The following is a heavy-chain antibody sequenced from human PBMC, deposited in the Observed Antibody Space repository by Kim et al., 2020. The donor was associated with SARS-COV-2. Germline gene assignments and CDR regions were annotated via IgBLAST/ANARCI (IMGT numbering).Heavy chain of an antibody. CDR1: GGSISSSSYY. CDR3: ARLEQWLDYAPQNFDY. Sequence: SETLSLTCTVSGGSISSSSYYWGWIRQPPGKGLEWIGSIYYSGSTYYNPSLKSRVTISVDTSKNQFSLKLSSVTAADTAVYYCARLEQWLDYAPQNFDYWGQGTLVTVSS. J-gene: IGHJ4*02. CDR2: IYYSGST. V-gene: IGHV4-39*01. D-gene: IGHD6-19*01.